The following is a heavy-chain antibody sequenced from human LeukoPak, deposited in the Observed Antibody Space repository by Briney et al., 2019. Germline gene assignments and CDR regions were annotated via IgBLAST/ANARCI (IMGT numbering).Heavy chain of an antibody. D-gene: IGHD5-18*01. CDR1: GFTFSSSA. J-gene: IGHJ4*02. CDR2: ISNNGGYT. Sequence: GGSLRLSCAASGFTFSSSAMSWVRQAPGKGLEWVSAISNNGGYTYYADSVQGRFTISRDNSKSTLCLQMNSLRAEDTAVYYCANGRGYSLSIFDYWGQGTLVTVSS. CDR3: ANGRGYSLSIFDY. V-gene: IGHV3-23*01.